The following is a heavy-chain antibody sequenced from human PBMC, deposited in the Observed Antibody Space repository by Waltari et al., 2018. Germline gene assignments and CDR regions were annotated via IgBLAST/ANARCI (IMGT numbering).Heavy chain of an antibody. D-gene: IGHD1-20*01. CDR3: ALLNWNDKSFDY. CDR2: IDWDDVK. J-gene: IGHJ4*02. CDR1: GFSLSTSGMC. Sequence: QVTLKESGPVLVKPTQTLTLTCTFSGFSLSTSGMCVSWIRQPPGKALEWLARIDWDDVKFYSTSLKTRLTISKDTSKNQVVLTMTNMDPVDTATYYCALLNWNDKSFDYWGQGTLVTVSS. V-gene: IGHV2-70*16.